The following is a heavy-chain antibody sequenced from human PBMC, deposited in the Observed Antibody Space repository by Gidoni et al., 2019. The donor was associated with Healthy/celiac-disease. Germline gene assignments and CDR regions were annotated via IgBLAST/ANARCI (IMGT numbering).Heavy chain of an antibody. CDR1: GFTFSGPA. Sequence: EVQLVESGGGLVQPGGPLTLSCAASGFTFSGPAMHWVRQASGKGLEWVGRIRSKANSYATAYAASVKGRFTISRDDSKNTAYLQMNSLKTEDTAVYYCTRVGSFTTFLDYWGQGTLVTVSS. CDR3: TRVGSFTTFLDY. CDR2: IRSKANSYAT. V-gene: IGHV3-73*02. J-gene: IGHJ4*02.